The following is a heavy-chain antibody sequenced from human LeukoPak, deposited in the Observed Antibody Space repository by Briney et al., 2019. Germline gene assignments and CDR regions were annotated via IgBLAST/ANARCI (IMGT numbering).Heavy chain of an antibody. D-gene: IGHD3-22*01. CDR2: IKSKTDGGTT. CDR3: TTGRIYRRHYYDSSGYYYVGYYFDY. J-gene: IGHJ4*02. CDR1: GFTFSSYA. V-gene: IGHV3-15*01. Sequence: GGSLRLSCAASGFTFSSYAMSWVRQAPGKGLEWVGRIKSKTDGGTTDYAAPVKGRFTISRDDSKNTLYLQMNSLKTEDTAVYYCTTGRIYRRHYYDSSGYYYVGYYFDYWGQGTLVTVSS.